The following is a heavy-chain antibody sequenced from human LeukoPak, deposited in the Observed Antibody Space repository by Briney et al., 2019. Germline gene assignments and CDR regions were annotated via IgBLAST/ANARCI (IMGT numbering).Heavy chain of an antibody. CDR3: AREYYYDSSGFRQIDY. Sequence: SETLSLTCTVSGGSISSGGYFWSWIRQHPGKGLEWIGYIHYSGSTYYTPSLKSRVTILVDTSKNQFSLKLSSVTAADTAVYYCAREYYYDSSGFRQIDYWGQGTLVTVSS. V-gene: IGHV4-31*03. CDR1: GGSISSGGYF. CDR2: IHYSGST. D-gene: IGHD3-22*01. J-gene: IGHJ4*02.